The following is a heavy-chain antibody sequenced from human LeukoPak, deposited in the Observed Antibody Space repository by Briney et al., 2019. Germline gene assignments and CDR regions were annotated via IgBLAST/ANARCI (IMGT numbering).Heavy chain of an antibody. CDR2: IYSGGTPT. D-gene: IGHD5-24*01. CDR1: GFTVSSNY. V-gene: IGHV3-53*01. J-gene: IGHJ1*01. CDR3: ARDLDDYNGLPPFFQH. Sequence: GGSLRLSCAASGFTVSSNYMSWVRQAPGKGLEWVSVIYSGGTPTYSADSVKGRFTISRDNSKNTVYLQMNSLRAEDTAVYYCARDLDDYNGLPPFFQHWGQGTLVTVSS.